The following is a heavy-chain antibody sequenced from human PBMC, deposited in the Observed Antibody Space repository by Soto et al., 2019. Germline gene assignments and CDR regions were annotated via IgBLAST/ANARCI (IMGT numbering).Heavy chain of an antibody. CDR2: IYPGDSDT. Sequence: GDSLKISCNGSGYSFTIYCIGLVLQMPGKGLEWMGIIYPGDSDTRYSPSFQGQVTISADKSISTAYLQWSSLKASDTAMYYCTVSGDPYYYGMDVWGQGTTVTVSS. J-gene: IGHJ6*02. D-gene: IGHD7-27*01. CDR1: GYSFTIYC. CDR3: TVSGDPYYYGMDV. V-gene: IGHV5-51*01.